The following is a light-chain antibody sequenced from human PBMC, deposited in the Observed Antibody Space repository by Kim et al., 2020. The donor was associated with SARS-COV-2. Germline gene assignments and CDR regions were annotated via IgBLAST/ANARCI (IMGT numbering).Light chain of an antibody. J-gene: IGLJ2*01. Sequence: SYELTQDPAVSVALGQTVRITCQGDSLRNYYASWYQQKPGQAPILVIYGKNNRPSGIPDRFSGSSSGNTASLTITGAQAEDEADYYCNSRDSSGNHLVFG. CDR1: SLRNYY. CDR2: GKN. V-gene: IGLV3-19*01. CDR3: NSRDSSGNHLV.